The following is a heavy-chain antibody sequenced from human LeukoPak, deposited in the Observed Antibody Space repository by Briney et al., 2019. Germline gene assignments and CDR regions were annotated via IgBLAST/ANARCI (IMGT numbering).Heavy chain of an antibody. CDR1: GFTFSDYD. Sequence: PGGSLRLSCAASGFTFSDYDIHWVRQAPGKGLEWVAVISYGGNNEYYADSVKGRFTISRDSSKNTVYLQMNSLRPEDTAVYYCAKDDYGMDVSGQGTMVTVSS. V-gene: IGHV3-30*18. J-gene: IGHJ6*02. CDR2: ISYGGNNE. CDR3: AKDDYGMDV.